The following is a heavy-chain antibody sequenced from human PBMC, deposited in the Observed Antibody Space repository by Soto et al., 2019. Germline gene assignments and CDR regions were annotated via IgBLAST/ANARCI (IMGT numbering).Heavy chain of an antibody. J-gene: IGHJ5*02. V-gene: IGHV3-23*01. CDR2: ISGGGGST. CDR3: AKGSVVVVAATMPNNWFDP. CDR1: GFTFSSYA. D-gene: IGHD2-15*01. Sequence: GGSLRLSCAASGFTFSSYAMSWVRQAPGKGLEWVSAISGGGGSTYYADSVKGRFTISRDNSKDTLYLQMNSLKAEDTAVYYCAKGSVVVVAATMPNNWFDPWGQGTLVTVSS.